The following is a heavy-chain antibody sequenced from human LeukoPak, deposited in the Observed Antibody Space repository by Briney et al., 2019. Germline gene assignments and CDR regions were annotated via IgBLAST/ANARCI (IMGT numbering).Heavy chain of an antibody. CDR2: INPNSGGT. D-gene: IGHD6-13*01. V-gene: IGHV1-2*02. CDR1: GHTFTGYY. J-gene: IGHJ4*02. Sequence: ASVKVSCKASGHTFTGYYMHWVRQAPGQGLEWMGWINPNSGGTNYAQKFQGRVTMTRDTSISTAYMGLSRLRSDDTAVYYCARGTRVVAAAGTGFDYWGQGTLVTVSS. CDR3: ARGTRVVAAAGTGFDY.